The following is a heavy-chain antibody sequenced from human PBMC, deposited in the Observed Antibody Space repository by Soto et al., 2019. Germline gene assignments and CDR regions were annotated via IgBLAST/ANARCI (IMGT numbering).Heavy chain of an antibody. CDR3: ARDHNFGFILYAMDV. D-gene: IGHD2-15*01. V-gene: IGHV1-46*01. CDR2: INPSSGRT. Sequence: QVQLVQSGAEVKKPGASVRVSCKASGYTFTSYSMHWVRQAPGQGLEWMGIINPSSGRTSYAQNCQGRVTMTSDTSTSIVYMEMSSLNSEDTAVYYCARDHNFGFILYAMDVWGQGTTVTVSS. J-gene: IGHJ6*02. CDR1: GYTFTSYS.